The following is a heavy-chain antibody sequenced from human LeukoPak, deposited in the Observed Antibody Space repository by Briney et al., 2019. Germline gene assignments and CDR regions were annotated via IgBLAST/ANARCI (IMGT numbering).Heavy chain of an antibody. CDR3: AKDFRIGYSAHFDY. J-gene: IGHJ4*02. D-gene: IGHD2-21*01. CDR1: GFTFRSHA. CDR2: IYENGGTT. V-gene: IGHV3-23*01. Sequence: GGSLRLSCVGSGFTFRSHAMSWVRQAPEKGLEFVSGIYENGGTTYHADSVKGRFSISRDNSKNTLYLQMDSLRGEDTAVYYCAKDFRIGYSAHFDYWGQGALVTVSS.